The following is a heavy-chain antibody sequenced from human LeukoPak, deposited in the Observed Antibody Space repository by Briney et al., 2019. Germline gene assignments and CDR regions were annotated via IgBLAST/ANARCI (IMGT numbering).Heavy chain of an antibody. CDR2: IYPGDSDT. D-gene: IGHD6-19*01. V-gene: IGHV5-51*01. CDR1: GYSFTSYW. J-gene: IGHJ5*02. Sequence: HGESLKISCKGSGYSFTSYWIGWVLQMPGKGLEWMGIIYPGDSDTRYSPSFQGQVTISADKSISTAYLQWSSLKASDTAMYYCARLRDSSGWYEGDWFDPWGQGTLVTVSS. CDR3: ARLRDSSGWYEGDWFDP.